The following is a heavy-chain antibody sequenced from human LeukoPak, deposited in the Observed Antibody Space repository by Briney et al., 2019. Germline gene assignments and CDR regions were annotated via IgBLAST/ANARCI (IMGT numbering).Heavy chain of an antibody. Sequence: ASVKVSCKASGYTFTGYYMHWVRQAPGQGLEWMGWINPNSGGTNYAQKFQGRVTMTRDTSISTAYMELSRLRSDDMAFYYRTTGYDILTGYCFDYWGQGTLVTVSS. CDR3: TTGYDILTGYCFDY. J-gene: IGHJ4*02. D-gene: IGHD3-9*01. V-gene: IGHV1-2*02. CDR2: INPNSGGT. CDR1: GYTFTGYY.